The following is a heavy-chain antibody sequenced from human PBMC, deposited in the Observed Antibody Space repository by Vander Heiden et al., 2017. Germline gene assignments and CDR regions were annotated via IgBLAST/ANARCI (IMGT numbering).Heavy chain of an antibody. Sequence: EVQLLESGGGLAQPGGSLRLSCAASGFFLSTFALAWVRQAPGKGLEGVLSITGSGAGTYYADSVRGRFTISRDNSKGTLYLQMNSLRAEDTAVYYCAEGSRSNYDPWGQGTLVTVSS. V-gene: IGHV3-23*01. CDR1: GFFLSTFA. CDR3: AEGSRSNYDP. CDR2: ITGSGAGT. J-gene: IGHJ5*02. D-gene: IGHD4-4*01.